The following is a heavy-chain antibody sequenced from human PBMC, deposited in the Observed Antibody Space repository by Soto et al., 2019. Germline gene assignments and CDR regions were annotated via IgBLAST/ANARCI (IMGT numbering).Heavy chain of an antibody. CDR1: GDSISTVDYF. J-gene: IGHJ5*01. V-gene: IGHV4-30-4*01. D-gene: IGHD2-15*01. CDR3: ARGRYCLTGRCFPNWFDS. CDR2: IYKSATT. Sequence: SETLSLTCSVSGDSISTVDYFWAWIHQPPGQALEYIGYIYKSATTYYNPSFESRVAISLDTSKSQFSLNVTSVTAADTAVYFCARGRYCLTGRCFPNWFDSWGQGTLVTVSS.